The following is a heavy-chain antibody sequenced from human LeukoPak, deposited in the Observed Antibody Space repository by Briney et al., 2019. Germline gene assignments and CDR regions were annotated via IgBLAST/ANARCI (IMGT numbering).Heavy chain of an antibody. V-gene: IGHV3-30*02. CDR1: GFTFSDYG. D-gene: IGHD2-2*01. CDR2: IQYDGGST. Sequence: GGSLGLSCAASGFTFSDYGMDWVRQPPGNGPEWGAYIQYDGGSTSYADSVKGRFTISRDNSKNTLSLQMNSLRTEDTAVYYCSREMGGYQLLKNFDLWGQGTLVTVSS. J-gene: IGHJ4*02. CDR3: SREMGGYQLLKNFDL.